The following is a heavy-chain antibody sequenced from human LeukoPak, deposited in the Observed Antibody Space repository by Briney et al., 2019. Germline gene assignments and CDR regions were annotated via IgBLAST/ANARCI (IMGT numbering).Heavy chain of an antibody. CDR3: ARVVGWVGYCSGGSCPEVDWYFDL. CDR1: GGSISNLNYY. D-gene: IGHD2-15*01. V-gene: IGHV4-61*02. Sequence: PSETLSLTCTVSGGSISNLNYYWSWIWQPAGKGLEWIGRIYASGSTNYNPSLKSRVTISVDTSKNQFSLKLSSVTAADTAVYYCARVVGWVGYCSGGSCPEVDWYFDLWGRGTLVTVSS. CDR2: IYASGST. J-gene: IGHJ2*01.